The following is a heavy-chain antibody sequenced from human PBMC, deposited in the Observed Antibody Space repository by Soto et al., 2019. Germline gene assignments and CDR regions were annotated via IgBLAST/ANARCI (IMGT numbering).Heavy chain of an antibody. D-gene: IGHD4-4*01. Sequence: PGGSLRLSCAASGFTVSSNYMSWVRQAPGKGLEWVSVIYSGGSTYYADSVKGRFTISRHNSKNTLYLQMNSLRSEDTAVYYCARAAWTTVTNRLNDVFDVWGQGTMVTVSS. CDR1: GFTVSSNY. J-gene: IGHJ3*01. V-gene: IGHV3-53*04. CDR3: ARAAWTTVTNRLNDVFDV. CDR2: IYSGGST.